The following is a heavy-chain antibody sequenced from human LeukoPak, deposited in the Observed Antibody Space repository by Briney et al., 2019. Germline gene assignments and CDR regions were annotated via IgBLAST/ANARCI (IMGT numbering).Heavy chain of an antibody. Sequence: PGGSLRLSCAASGFTFSIYAMSWVRQAPGKGLEWVSTLSGTGDRTYFVDSVKRRFTISSDNPKHTLYLQLNGLRAEDTAVYYCAKVLSLRHFDWVLYIDHWGQGTLVTVSS. CDR3: AKVLSLRHFDWVLYIDH. CDR2: LSGTGDRT. V-gene: IGHV3-23*01. D-gene: IGHD3-9*01. J-gene: IGHJ4*02. CDR1: GFTFSIYA.